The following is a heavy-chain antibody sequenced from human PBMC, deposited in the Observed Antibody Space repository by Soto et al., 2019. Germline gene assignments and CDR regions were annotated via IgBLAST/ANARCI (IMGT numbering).Heavy chain of an antibody. CDR2: IYFNGKT. V-gene: IGHV4-39*01. J-gene: IGHJ4*02. CDR1: GVSISDTSYY. CDR3: ARQGSY. Sequence: SETLSLTXNVSGVSISDTSYYWGWIRQPPGKGLEWIGTIYFNGKTFYNPSLKSRLTISVDTSKNQISLRLTSVTAADTAVYYCARQGSYWGQGTLVTVSS.